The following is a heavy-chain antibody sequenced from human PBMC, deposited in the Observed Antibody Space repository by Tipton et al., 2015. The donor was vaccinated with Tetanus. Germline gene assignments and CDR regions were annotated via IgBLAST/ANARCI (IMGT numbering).Heavy chain of an antibody. CDR2: VNQAGNT. CDR1: GGSFTDYS. D-gene: IGHD3-22*01. Sequence: TLSLTCAVYGGSFTDYSWSWIRQPPGQGLERIGEVNQAGNTDYIPSLKGRVTMSLDTARSQLSLNLSSVTAADTAVYYCARGPRTRIYVSSGYSFRYFYGMDVWGLGAPVTVSS. V-gene: IGHV4-34*01. J-gene: IGHJ6*02. CDR3: ARGPRTRIYVSSGYSFRYFYGMDV.